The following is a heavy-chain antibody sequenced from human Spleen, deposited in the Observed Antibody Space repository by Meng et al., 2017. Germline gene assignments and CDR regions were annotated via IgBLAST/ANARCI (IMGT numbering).Heavy chain of an antibody. CDR1: GFTFSSYW. Sequence: GESLKISCVASGFTFSSYWMHWVRQDPGKGLVWVSRINTDGSTTSYADSVKGRFTISRDNTKNTLYLQMNSLRAEDTAVYYCARDLGSIFAYWGQGALVTVSS. D-gene: IGHD6-6*01. CDR3: ARDLGSIFAY. V-gene: IGHV3-74*01. J-gene: IGHJ4*02. CDR2: INTDGSTT.